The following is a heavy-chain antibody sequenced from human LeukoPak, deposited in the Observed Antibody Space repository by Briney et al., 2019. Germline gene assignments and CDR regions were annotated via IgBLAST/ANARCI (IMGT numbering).Heavy chain of an antibody. D-gene: IGHD6-13*01. J-gene: IGHJ3*02. CDR1: GFTFSSYG. CDR2: ISYDGGNK. V-gene: IGHV3-30*03. Sequence: PGGSLRLSCAASGFTFSSYGMHWVRQAPGKGLEWVAVISYDGGNKYYADSVKGRFTISRDNSKNTLYLQMNSLRAEDTAVYYCASSRGAFDIWGQGTMVTVSS. CDR3: ASSRGAFDI.